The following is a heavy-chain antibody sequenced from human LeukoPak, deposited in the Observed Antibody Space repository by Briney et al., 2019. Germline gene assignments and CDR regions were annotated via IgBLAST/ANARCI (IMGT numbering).Heavy chain of an antibody. Sequence: SETLSLTCGVHGGTFSGYHWSWIRQPPGKGLEWIGEINHSGSTNYNSSLKSRVTISVDTSKNQFSLKLSSVTAADTAVYYCARSSNLAYNWFDPWGQGTLVTVSS. J-gene: IGHJ5*02. CDR3: ARSSNLAYNWFDP. CDR1: GGTFSGYH. V-gene: IGHV4-34*01. D-gene: IGHD2-2*01. CDR2: INHSGST.